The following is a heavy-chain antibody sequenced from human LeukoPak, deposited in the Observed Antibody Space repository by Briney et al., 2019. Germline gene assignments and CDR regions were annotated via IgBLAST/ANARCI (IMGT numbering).Heavy chain of an antibody. D-gene: IGHD3-9*01. V-gene: IGHV1-46*01. CDR1: GYTFTSYY. CDR3: ARGLLKDWRGARWFDP. J-gene: IGHJ5*02. CDR2: INPSGGST. Sequence: ASVKVSCKASGYTFTSYYMHWVRQAPGQGLEWMGIINPSGGSTSYAQKFQGRVTMTRDTSTSTVYMGLSSLRSEDTAVYYCARGLLKDWRGARWFDPWGQGTLVTVSS.